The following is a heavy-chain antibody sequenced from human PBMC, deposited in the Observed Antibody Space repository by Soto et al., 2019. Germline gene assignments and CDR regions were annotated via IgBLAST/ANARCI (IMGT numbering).Heavy chain of an antibody. Sequence: GGSLRLSCEASGFTFSNYEMNWVRQAPGKGLEWVAVIWYDGSNKYYADSVKGRFTISRDNSKNTLYLQMSSLRAEDTAVYYCARDLGYYDSSGHWGQGILVTVSS. CDR3: ARDLGYYDSSGH. D-gene: IGHD3-22*01. V-gene: IGHV3-33*08. CDR1: GFTFSNYE. J-gene: IGHJ4*02. CDR2: IWYDGSNK.